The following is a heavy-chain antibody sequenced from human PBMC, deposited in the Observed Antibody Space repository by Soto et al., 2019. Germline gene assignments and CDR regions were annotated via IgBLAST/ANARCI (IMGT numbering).Heavy chain of an antibody. CDR3: AREGRYGGKFPDGVNWYGIDY. CDR2: IYYSGST. Sequence: QVQLQESGPGLVKPSQTLSLTCTVSGGSISSGGYYWSWIRQHPGKGLEWIGYIYYSGSTYYNPSLKSRVTISVDTSKNQFSLKLSSVTAADTAVYYCAREGRYGGKFPDGVNWYGIDYWGQGTLVTVSS. J-gene: IGHJ4*02. V-gene: IGHV4-31*03. CDR1: GGSISSGGYY. D-gene: IGHD2-15*01.